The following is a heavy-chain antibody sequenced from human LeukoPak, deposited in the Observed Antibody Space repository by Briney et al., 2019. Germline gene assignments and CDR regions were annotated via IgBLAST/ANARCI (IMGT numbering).Heavy chain of an antibody. CDR1: GGSISSSSYY. J-gene: IGHJ4*02. CDR2: IYYSGST. Sequence: SETLSLTCTVSGGSISSSSYYWGWIRQPPGRGLEWIGSIYYSGSTYYNPSLKSRVTISVDTSKNQFSLKLSSVTAADTAMYYCARQLVAVAGSDYWGQGTLVTVSS. CDR3: ARQLVAVAGSDY. V-gene: IGHV4-39*01. D-gene: IGHD6-19*01.